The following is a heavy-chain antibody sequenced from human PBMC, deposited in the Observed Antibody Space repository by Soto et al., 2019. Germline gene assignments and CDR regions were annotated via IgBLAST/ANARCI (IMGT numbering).Heavy chain of an antibody. V-gene: IGHV3-9*01. Sequence: DVQLVESGGGLVQPGGSLRLSCAASGFNLDDYAMHWVRQAPGKGLEWVSGITWNSGKIDYGDSVKGRFTISRDNAKNSLYLQMNSLRAEDTALYYCAKARSIVAAGIDYWGRGTLVTVSS. CDR2: ITWNSGKI. CDR1: GFNLDDYA. D-gene: IGHD6-13*01. CDR3: AKARSIVAAGIDY. J-gene: IGHJ4*02.